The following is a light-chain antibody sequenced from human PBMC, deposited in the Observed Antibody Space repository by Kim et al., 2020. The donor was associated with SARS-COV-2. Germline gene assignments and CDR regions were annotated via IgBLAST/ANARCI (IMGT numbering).Light chain of an antibody. CDR3: QSYDSSLSGSRV. Sequence: VTIPCTGRSSNIGAGYDVHWYQQLPGTAPKLLIYGNSNRPSGVPDRFSGSKSGTSASLAITGLQAEDEADYYCQSYDSSLSGSRVFGGGTQLTVL. V-gene: IGLV1-40*01. CDR2: GNS. J-gene: IGLJ3*02. CDR1: SSNIGAGYD.